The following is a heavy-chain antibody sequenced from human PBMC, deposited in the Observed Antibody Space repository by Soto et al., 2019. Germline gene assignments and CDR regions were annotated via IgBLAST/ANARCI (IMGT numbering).Heavy chain of an antibody. CDR2: MNWNSGSI. J-gene: IGHJ6*02. D-gene: IGHD6-6*01. Sequence: EVHLVESGGGLVQPGRSLRLSCAASGFSFGDYGMHWVRQPPGKGLEWVSGMNWNSGSIDYADSVKGRFTISRDNAKNSLYLQMNSLRDEDTALYYCAKAWSSSGGGMDVWGQGTTVTVSS. CDR3: AKAWSSSGGGMDV. V-gene: IGHV3-9*01. CDR1: GFSFGDYG.